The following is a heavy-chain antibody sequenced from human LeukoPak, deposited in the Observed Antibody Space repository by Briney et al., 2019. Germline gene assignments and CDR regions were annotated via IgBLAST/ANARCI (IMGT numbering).Heavy chain of an antibody. V-gene: IGHV3-23*01. CDR1: GFTFSTYA. D-gene: IGHD1-26*01. J-gene: IGHJ4*02. Sequence: PGGSLRLSCAASGFTFSTYAMSWVRQAPGKGLEWVSAISGSGGSTYYADSVKGRFTISRDNSKNTLYLQMNSLRAEDTAVYYCAKDGPGEWELLEHDYWGQGTLVTVSS. CDR2: ISGSGGST. CDR3: AKDGPGEWELLEHDY.